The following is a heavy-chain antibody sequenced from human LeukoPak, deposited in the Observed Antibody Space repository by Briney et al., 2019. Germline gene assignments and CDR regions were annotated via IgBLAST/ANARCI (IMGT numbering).Heavy chain of an antibody. V-gene: IGHV3-30*02. D-gene: IGHD6-13*01. CDR1: GFTFSSYG. CDR3: AKVLDSLNSSWRYYFDY. J-gene: IGHJ4*02. Sequence: GGSLRLSCAASGFTFSSYGMHWVRQAPGKGLEWVAFIRYDGSNKYYADSVKGRFTISGDNSKNTLYLQMDSLRAEDTAVYYCAKVLDSLNSSWRYYFDYWGQGTLVTVSS. CDR2: IRYDGSNK.